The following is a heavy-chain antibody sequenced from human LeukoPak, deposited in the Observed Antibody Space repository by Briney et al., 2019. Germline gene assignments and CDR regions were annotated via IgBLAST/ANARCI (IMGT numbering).Heavy chain of an antibody. CDR2: ISGSGGST. CDR1: GFTFSSYA. Sequence: GGSLRLSCVASGFTFSSYAMSWVRQAPGKGLEWVSAISGSGGSTYYADSVKGRFTISRDNSKNTLYLQMNSLRAEDTAVYYCAKDLGGVPTLGLDYWGQGTLVTVSS. D-gene: IGHD1-26*01. V-gene: IGHV3-23*01. J-gene: IGHJ4*02. CDR3: AKDLGGVPTLGLDY.